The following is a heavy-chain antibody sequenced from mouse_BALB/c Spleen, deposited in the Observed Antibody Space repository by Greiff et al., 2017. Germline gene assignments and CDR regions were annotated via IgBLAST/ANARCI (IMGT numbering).Heavy chain of an antibody. D-gene: IGHD1-1*01. CDR1: GYSITSDYA. Sequence: EVQLQQSGPGLVKPSQSLSLTCTVTGYSITSDYAWNWIRQFPGNKLEWMGYISYSGSTSYNPSLKSRISITRDTSKNQFFLQLNSVTTEDTATYYCARSGVLHYYFDYWGQGTTLTVSS. J-gene: IGHJ2*01. CDR2: ISYSGST. V-gene: IGHV3-2*02. CDR3: ARSGVLHYYFDY.